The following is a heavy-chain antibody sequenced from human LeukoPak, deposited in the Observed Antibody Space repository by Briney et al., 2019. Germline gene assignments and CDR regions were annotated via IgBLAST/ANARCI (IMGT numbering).Heavy chain of an antibody. CDR1: GFTFTSYA. V-gene: IGHV3-23*01. D-gene: IGHD3-22*01. CDR2: ISGSGGTS. Sequence: GGSLRLSCAASGFTFTSYAMSWVRQAPGKGLEWVSAISGSGGTSYYADSVKGRFTISRDNSKNTLYLQMNSLRAEDTAVYYCARDRDGAYYDNPLDYWGQGTLVTVSS. CDR3: ARDRDGAYYDNPLDY. J-gene: IGHJ4*02.